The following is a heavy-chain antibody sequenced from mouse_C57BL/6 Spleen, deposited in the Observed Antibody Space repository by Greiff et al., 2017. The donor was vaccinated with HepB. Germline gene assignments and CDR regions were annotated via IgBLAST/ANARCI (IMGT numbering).Heavy chain of an antibody. CDR3: ARLKTGTGYYAMDY. D-gene: IGHD4-1*01. V-gene: IGHV5-6*01. J-gene: IGHJ4*01. CDR1: GFTFSSYG. CDR2: ISSGGSYT. Sequence: EVKLVESGGDLVKPGGSLKLSCAASGFTFSSYGMSWVRQTPDKRLEWVATISSGGSYTYYPDSVKGRFTISRDNAKNTLYLQMSSLKSEDTAMYYCARLKTGTGYYAMDYWGQGTSVTVSS.